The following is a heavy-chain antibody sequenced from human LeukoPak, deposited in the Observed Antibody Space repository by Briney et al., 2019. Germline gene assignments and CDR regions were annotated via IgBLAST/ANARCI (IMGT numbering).Heavy chain of an antibody. CDR2: ITGSGGNT. J-gene: IGHJ4*02. CDR3: AKWGDYDVLTGYYVSDY. V-gene: IGHV3-23*01. CDR1: GFTFSNYA. Sequence: GGSLGLSCAASGFTFSNYAMSWVRRAPGKGLEWVSAITGSGGNTYYADSVEGRFTISRDNSKNTVFLQMNSLRAEDTAVYYCAKWGDYDVLTGYYVSDYWGQGTLVTVSS. D-gene: IGHD3-9*01.